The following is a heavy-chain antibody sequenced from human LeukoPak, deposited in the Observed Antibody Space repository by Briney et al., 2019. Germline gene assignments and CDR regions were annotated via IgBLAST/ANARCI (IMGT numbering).Heavy chain of an antibody. CDR1: GGSFSNYV. Sequence: SVKVSCKASGGSFSNYVITWVRQAPGQGLEWMGRIVPILGVSNFAQKFQGRVTITADKSTSTAYMELSSLRSEDTAVYYCARDLRGSNTPGVWGQGTMVTVSS. CDR3: ARDLRGSNTPGV. CDR2: IVPILGVS. V-gene: IGHV1-69*04. J-gene: IGHJ3*01. D-gene: IGHD3-10*01.